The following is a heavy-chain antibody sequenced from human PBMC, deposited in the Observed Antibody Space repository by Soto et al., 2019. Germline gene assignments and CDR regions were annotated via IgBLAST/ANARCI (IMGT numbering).Heavy chain of an antibody. Sequence: EVQLVESGRGLVNPGGSLRLSCAASGFIFTNAWVSWVRQAPGKGLEWVGRIGSETDGGTIDYAAPVKGRFTVSRDQSKNTVHLQMNSLKTEDTAVYYCTTRAVPGWGQGTLVTVSS. V-gene: IGHV3-15*04. J-gene: IGHJ4*02. CDR1: GFIFTNAW. CDR2: IGSETDGGTI. D-gene: IGHD6-19*01. CDR3: TTRAVPG.